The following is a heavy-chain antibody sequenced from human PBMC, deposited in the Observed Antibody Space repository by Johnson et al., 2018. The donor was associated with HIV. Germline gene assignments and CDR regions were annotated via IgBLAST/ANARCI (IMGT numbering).Heavy chain of an antibody. CDR2: IKEDGGET. Sequence: VQLVESGGGLVQPGGSRRLSCAGSGFTFNFHWMTWVRQAPGKGLAWVAIIKEDGGETYYVDSVKGRFTISRDNANNLLYLQMSSLRVEDTAVYYCARESGHFGVSACDMWGQGTMVTVSS. J-gene: IGHJ3*02. CDR1: GFTFNFHW. D-gene: IGHD3-10*01. CDR3: ARESGHFGVSACDM. V-gene: IGHV3-7*05.